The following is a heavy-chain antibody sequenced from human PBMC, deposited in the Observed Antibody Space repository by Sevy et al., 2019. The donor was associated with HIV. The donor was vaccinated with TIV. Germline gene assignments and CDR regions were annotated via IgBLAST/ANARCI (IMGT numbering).Heavy chain of an antibody. CDR2: ISRYDT. D-gene: IGHD1-26*01. Sequence: ASVKVSCKTYGYTFTNYFITWVRQAPGQGLEWMGRISRYDTNYAQKFQGRVTMTTDTSTSTVYMELRSLKSDDTAVYYCARAPSGSQGPGQYFHHWGQGTLVTVSS. CDR3: ARAPSGSQGPGQYFHH. V-gene: IGHV1-18*01. J-gene: IGHJ1*01. CDR1: GYTFTNYF.